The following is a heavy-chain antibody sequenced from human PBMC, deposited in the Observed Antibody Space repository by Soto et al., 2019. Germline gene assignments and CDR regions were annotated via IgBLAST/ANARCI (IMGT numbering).Heavy chain of an antibody. J-gene: IGHJ4*02. D-gene: IGHD6-13*01. V-gene: IGHV1-2*02. CDR2: INPNSGGT. CDR1: GYTFTGYY. CDR3: ARDLIWAAARLVHFDY. Sequence: ASVKVSCKASGYTFTGYYMHWVRQAPGQGLEWTGWINPNSGGTNYAQKFQGRVTMTRDTSISTAYMELSRLRSDDTAVYYCARDLIWAAARLVHFDYWGQGTLVTVSS.